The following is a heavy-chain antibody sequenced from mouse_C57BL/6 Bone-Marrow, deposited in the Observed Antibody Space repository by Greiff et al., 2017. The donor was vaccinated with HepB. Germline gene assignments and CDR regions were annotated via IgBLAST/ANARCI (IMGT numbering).Heavy chain of an antibody. CDR3: ARRGIYYYFFDY. V-gene: IGHV1-22*01. Sequence: EVQLQQSGPELVKPGASVTMSCKASGYTFTDYNMHWVKQSHGKSLEWIGYINPNNGGTSYNQKFKGKATLTVNKSSSTAYMELRSLTSEDSAVYYCARRGIYYYFFDYWGQGTTLTVSS. CDR1: GYTFTDYN. D-gene: IGHD1-1*01. CDR2: INPNNGGT. J-gene: IGHJ2*01.